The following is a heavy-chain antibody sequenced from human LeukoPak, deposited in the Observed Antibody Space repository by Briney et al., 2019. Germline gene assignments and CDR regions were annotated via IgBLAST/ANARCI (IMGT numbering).Heavy chain of an antibody. V-gene: IGHV1-3*01. CDR2: INAANGNT. CDR3: ARDRIGYEYYNGMDV. J-gene: IGHJ6*02. CDR1: GYIFTTYA. D-gene: IGHD2/OR15-2a*01. Sequence: GASVRVSCTASGYIFTTYAMHWVRQAPGQRLEWMGWINAANGNTKLSQKFQDRITIIRDKSANTAYMELSSLRSEDTAVYYCARDRIGYEYYNGMDVWGQGTTVTVSS.